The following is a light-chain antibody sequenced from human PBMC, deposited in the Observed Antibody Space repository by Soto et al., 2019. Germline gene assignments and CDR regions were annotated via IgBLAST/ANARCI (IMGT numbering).Light chain of an antibody. CDR1: QSVSSNY. CDR3: QQRYNWPLT. CDR2: DAS. V-gene: IGKV3-11*01. J-gene: IGKJ4*01. Sequence: EIVLTQSPGILSLSPGGRATLSCRASQSVSSNYLAWYQQKPGQAPRLLIYDASSRATGIPARFGGSGSGTDFTLTISSLEPEDFAVYYCQQRYNWPLTFGGGTKVDIK.